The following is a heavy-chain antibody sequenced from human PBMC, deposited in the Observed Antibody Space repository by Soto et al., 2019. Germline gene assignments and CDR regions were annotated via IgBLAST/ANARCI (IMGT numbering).Heavy chain of an antibody. V-gene: IGHV3-43*02. J-gene: IGHJ4*02. CDR3: AKDFVSGGYLTGIFDY. Sequence: GGSLRLSCAASGFTFSSHAISWVRQAPGKGLEWVSLISWDGGSTYYADSVKGRFTISRDNSKNSLYLQMNSLRTEDTALYYCAKDFVSGGYLTGIFDYWGQGTLVTVSS. CDR1: GFTFSSHA. D-gene: IGHD3-22*01. CDR2: ISWDGGST.